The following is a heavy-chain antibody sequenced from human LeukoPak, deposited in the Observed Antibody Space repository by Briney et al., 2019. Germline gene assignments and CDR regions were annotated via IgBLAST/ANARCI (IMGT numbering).Heavy chain of an antibody. CDR3: ARERGTVTTSAFDP. J-gene: IGHJ5*02. Sequence: PSETLSLTXTVSGGSISSYYWSWIRQPPGKGVEWIGCIYYSGSTNYNPSLKSRVTISVDTSKNQFSLKLSAVTAADTAVYYCARERGTVTTSAFDPWGQGTLVTVSS. CDR1: GGSISSYY. D-gene: IGHD4-17*01. CDR2: IYYSGST. V-gene: IGHV4-59*01.